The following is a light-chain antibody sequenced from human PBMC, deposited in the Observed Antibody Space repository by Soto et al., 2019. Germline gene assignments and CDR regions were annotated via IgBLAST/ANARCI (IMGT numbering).Light chain of an antibody. CDR1: QDISNY. Sequence: DIQMTQSPSSLSASVGDRVTITCQASQDISNYLNWYQQKPGKAPKLLIYDASNLVTGVPSRFNGSGSGTDFTFTISSLQPEDIATYYCQQYDNLPWTFGQGTKVEIK. CDR2: DAS. V-gene: IGKV1-33*01. J-gene: IGKJ1*01. CDR3: QQYDNLPWT.